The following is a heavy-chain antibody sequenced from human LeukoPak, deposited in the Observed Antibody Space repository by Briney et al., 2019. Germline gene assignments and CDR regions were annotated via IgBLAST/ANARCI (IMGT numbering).Heavy chain of an antibody. CDR1: GFTFSRYW. V-gene: IGHV3-74*01. D-gene: IGHD3-9*01. CDR2: INSDGRST. CDR3: VRGADTGYSSDS. Sequence: GGSLRLSCVASGFTFSRYWMHWVRQAPGKGLVWVSRINSDGRSTNYADSVKGRFSISRDNAENTLYLQMNSLRVEGTAVYYCVRGADTGYSSDSWGQGTLVTVSS. J-gene: IGHJ4*02.